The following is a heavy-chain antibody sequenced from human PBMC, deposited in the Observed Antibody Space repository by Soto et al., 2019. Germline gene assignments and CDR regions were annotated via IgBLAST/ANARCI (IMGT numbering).Heavy chain of an antibody. J-gene: IGHJ4*02. CDR3: ARDGGGYYDRSGYGPRYYFDY. Sequence: QVQLVQSGAEVKKPGASVKVSCKASGYTFTSYYMHWVRQAPGQGLEWMGIINTSGGSTSYAQKLKGRVTMNRDTSTSTVYMELSSLRSEDTAVYYCARDGGGYYDRSGYGPRYYFDYWGQGTLVTVSS. D-gene: IGHD3-22*01. CDR1: GYTFTSYY. CDR2: INTSGGST. V-gene: IGHV1-46*01.